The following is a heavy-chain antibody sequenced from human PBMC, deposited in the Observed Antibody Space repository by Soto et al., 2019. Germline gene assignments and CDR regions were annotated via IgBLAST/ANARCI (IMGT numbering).Heavy chain of an antibody. Sequence: SETLSLTCAVSGDSISSGFYWTWIRQPPGKGLEWIGSVYQSGSTHYNPSLKSRVTISVDTSKNQFSLKLSSVTAADTAVYYCARATHSSGWYYFDYWGQGTLVTVSS. CDR1: GDSISSGFY. V-gene: IGHV4-38-2*01. J-gene: IGHJ4*02. CDR2: VYQSGST. D-gene: IGHD6-19*01. CDR3: ARATHSSGWYYFDY.